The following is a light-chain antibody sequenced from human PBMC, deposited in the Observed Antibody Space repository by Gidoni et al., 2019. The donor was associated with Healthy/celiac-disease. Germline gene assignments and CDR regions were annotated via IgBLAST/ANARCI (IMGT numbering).Light chain of an antibody. V-gene: IGKV3-11*01. CDR2: DAS. J-gene: IGKJ2*01. CDR3: QQRSSWGYT. CDR1: KSVSSY. Sequence: ETVLTQSPATLALSPGERATLSCRASKSVSSYLAWYQQKPGQAPRLLIYDASNRATGIPARFSGSGSGTDFTLTISSLEPEDFAVYYCQQRSSWGYTFGQGTKLEIK.